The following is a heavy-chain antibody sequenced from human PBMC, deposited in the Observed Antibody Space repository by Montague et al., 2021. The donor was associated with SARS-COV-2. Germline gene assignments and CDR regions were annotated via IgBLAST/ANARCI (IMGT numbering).Heavy chain of an antibody. Sequence: SETLSLTCTVSGGSISSYYWSWIRQPAGKGLEWIGRIYTSGSTNYNPSLKSRVTMSVDTSKNQFSLKLNSMTAADTAVYYCAREDRWNWFDPWGQGTLVIVSS. V-gene: IGHV4-4*07. D-gene: IGHD5-24*01. CDR3: AREDRWNWFDP. CDR2: IYTSGST. J-gene: IGHJ5*02. CDR1: GGSISSYY.